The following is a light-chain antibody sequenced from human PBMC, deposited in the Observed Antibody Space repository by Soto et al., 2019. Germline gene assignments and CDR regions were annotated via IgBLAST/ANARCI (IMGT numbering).Light chain of an antibody. CDR2: QDN. CDR3: QAWDRSTDVV. V-gene: IGLV3-1*01. CDR1: KLGDKY. J-gene: IGLJ2*01. Sequence: SYELTQPPSVSVSPGQTASITCSGDKLGDKYACWYQQKPGQSPVMVIYQDNKRPSGIPERFSGSNSGNTATLTISGTQAMDEGDYYCQAWDRSTDVVLGGGTKLTVL.